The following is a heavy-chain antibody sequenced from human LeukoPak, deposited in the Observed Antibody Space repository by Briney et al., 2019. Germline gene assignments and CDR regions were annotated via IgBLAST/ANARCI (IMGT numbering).Heavy chain of an antibody. CDR3: AKSLGSVVVTANDY. D-gene: IGHD2-21*02. V-gene: IGHV3-23*01. CDR1: GFTFSSYV. Sequence: GGSLRLSCAASGFTFSSYVMSWVRQAPGKGLEWLSAISGSGGSTYYADSVKGRFTISRDNSKNTLYLQVNSLRAEDTAVYYCAKSLGSVVVTANDYWGRGTLVTVSS. CDR2: ISGSGGST. J-gene: IGHJ4*02.